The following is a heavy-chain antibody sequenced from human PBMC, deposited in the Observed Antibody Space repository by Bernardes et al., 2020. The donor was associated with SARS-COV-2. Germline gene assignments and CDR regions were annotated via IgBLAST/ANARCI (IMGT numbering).Heavy chain of an antibody. Sequence: SETLSLTCAVSGGSISSYYWSWIRQSPGKGLEWIGYIYDSGSTDYNPSLKSRVTISVDTSKNQFSLKLSYVTAADPAVYYCAREDSSGYFVWFDPWGQGTLVTVSS. CDR2: IYDSGST. J-gene: IGHJ5*02. V-gene: IGHV4-59*01. CDR3: AREDSSGYFVWFDP. D-gene: IGHD3-22*01. CDR1: GGSISSYY.